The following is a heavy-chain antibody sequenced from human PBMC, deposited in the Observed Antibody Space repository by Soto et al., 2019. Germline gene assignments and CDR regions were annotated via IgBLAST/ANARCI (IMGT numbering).Heavy chain of an antibody. D-gene: IGHD3-10*01. J-gene: IGHJ6*02. V-gene: IGHV4-4*07. Sequence: SETLSLTCTVSGGSISSYYWNWIRQPAGKGLEWLGRIYTSGSTNYNPSLKSRVTMSVDTSKNQFSLKLSPVTAADTAVYYCAREYYYGSGSSSYGMDVWGQGTTVTVSS. CDR3: AREYYYGSGSSSYGMDV. CDR2: IYTSGST. CDR1: GGSISSYY.